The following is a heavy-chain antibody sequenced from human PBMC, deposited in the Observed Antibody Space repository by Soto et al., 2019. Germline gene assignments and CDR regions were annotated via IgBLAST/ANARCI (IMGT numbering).Heavy chain of an antibody. J-gene: IGHJ4*02. V-gene: IGHV3-23*01. CDR1: GFTFTSYV. Sequence: EVQLLESGGGLVQRGGSQRLSCAASGFTFTSYVMSWVRQAPGKGLEWVAGISGGGSNAFYADSGKGRFTISRDNAKNTVVLQMDSLRAEDTAIYYCAKDSNKYSSSLRGRYFDYWGQGTLVTVSS. CDR3: AKDSNKYSSSLRGRYFDY. D-gene: IGHD3-22*01. CDR2: ISGGGSNA.